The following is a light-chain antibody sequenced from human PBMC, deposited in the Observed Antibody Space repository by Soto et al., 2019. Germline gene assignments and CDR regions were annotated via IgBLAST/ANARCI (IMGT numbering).Light chain of an antibody. CDR3: LQDYNYPRT. V-gene: IGKV1-6*01. Sequence: AIPMTQSPSSLSASVGDGVTITCRASQDIKNDLGWYQQKPGKAPKLLIYAASSLQSGVPSRFSGSGSGTDFTLTISSLQPEDFATYYCLQDYNYPRTFGQGTKVEIK. CDR2: AAS. CDR1: QDIKND. J-gene: IGKJ1*01.